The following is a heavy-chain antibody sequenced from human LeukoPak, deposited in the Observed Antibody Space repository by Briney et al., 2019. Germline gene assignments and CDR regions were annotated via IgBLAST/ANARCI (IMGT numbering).Heavy chain of an antibody. CDR1: GYTFTSYY. D-gene: IGHD3-9*01. CDR3: ARELDYDILTGYPYNADY. J-gene: IGHJ4*02. CDR2: INPSGGST. V-gene: IGHV1-46*01. Sequence: ASVKVSCKASGYTFTSYYMHWVRQAPGQGLEWMGIINPSGGSTSYAQKFQGRVTMTRDTSTSTVYMELSSLRSEDTAVYYCARELDYDILTGYPYNADYWGQGTLVTVSS.